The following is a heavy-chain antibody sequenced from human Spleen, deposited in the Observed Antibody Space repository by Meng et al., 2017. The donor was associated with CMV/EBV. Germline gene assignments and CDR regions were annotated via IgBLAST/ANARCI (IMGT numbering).Heavy chain of an antibody. Sequence: GESLKISCAASGFTFSSYAMSWVRQAPGKGLEWVARIRNKASSYTTEYAASVRGRFTISRDDSKLLYLQMNSLKTEDTAVYFCARTSRTTRDFDYWGQGTLVTVSS. J-gene: IGHJ4*02. CDR3: ARTSRTTRDFDY. CDR2: IRNKASSYTT. V-gene: IGHV3-72*01. CDR1: GFTFSSYA. D-gene: IGHD1/OR15-1a*01.